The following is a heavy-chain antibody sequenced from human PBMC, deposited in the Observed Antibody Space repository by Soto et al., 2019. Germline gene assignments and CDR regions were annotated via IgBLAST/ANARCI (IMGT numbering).Heavy chain of an antibody. J-gene: IGHJ3*02. CDR3: ARDSSGWPADDAFDI. D-gene: IGHD6-19*01. V-gene: IGHV1-18*01. CDR2: ISAYNGNT. CDR1: GYTFTSYG. Sequence: ASVKVSCKASGYTFTSYGISWVRQAPVQGLEWMGWISAYNGNTNYAQKLQGRVTMTTDTSTSTAYMELRSLRSDDTAVYYCARDSSGWPADDAFDIWGQGTMVTVSS.